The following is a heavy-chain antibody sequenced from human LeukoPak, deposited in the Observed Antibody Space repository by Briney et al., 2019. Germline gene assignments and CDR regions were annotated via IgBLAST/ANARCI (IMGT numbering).Heavy chain of an antibody. CDR3: AREDGYYYAAFDP. Sequence: GASVKVSCKASGYTFTGYYMHWVRQAPGQGLEWMGWINPNSGGTNYAQRFQGRVTMTRDTSISTAYMELSRLRSDDTAVYYCAREDGYYYAAFDPWGQGTLVTVSS. D-gene: IGHD3-10*01. V-gene: IGHV1-2*02. J-gene: IGHJ5*02. CDR2: INPNSGGT. CDR1: GYTFTGYY.